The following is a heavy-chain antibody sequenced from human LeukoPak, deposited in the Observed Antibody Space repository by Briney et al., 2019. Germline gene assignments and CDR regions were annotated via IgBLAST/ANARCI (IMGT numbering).Heavy chain of an antibody. CDR2: IWYDGSNK. CDR3: ARDPIAVAGMFDY. Sequence: GGSLRLSCATSGFTFGNYWMSWVRQAPGKGLEWVAVIWYDGSNKYYADSVKGRFTISRDNSKNTLYLQMNSLRAEDTAVYYCARDPIAVAGMFDYWGQGTLVTVSS. J-gene: IGHJ4*02. CDR1: GFTFGNYW. V-gene: IGHV3-33*08. D-gene: IGHD6-19*01.